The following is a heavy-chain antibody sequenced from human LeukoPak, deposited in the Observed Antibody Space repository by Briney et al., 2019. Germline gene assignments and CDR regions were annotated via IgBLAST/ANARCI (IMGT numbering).Heavy chain of an antibody. Sequence: ASVKVSCKASGYTFTNYDINWVRQATGQGLEWMGWMNPNSGNTGYAQKFQGRVTITRNTSISTAYMDLSSLRSEDTAVYYCARAIPPPHCTTITCFKPFDYWGQGTLVTVSS. V-gene: IGHV1-8*03. J-gene: IGHJ4*02. D-gene: IGHD2-2*01. CDR3: ARAIPPPHCTTITCFKPFDY. CDR2: MNPNSGNT. CDR1: GYTFTNYD.